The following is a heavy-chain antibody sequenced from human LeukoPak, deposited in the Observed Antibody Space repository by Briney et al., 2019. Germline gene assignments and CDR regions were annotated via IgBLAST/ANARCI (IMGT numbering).Heavy chain of an antibody. V-gene: IGHV3-74*01. CDR1: GFTFSSYW. CDR2: INSDGSST. CDR3: ARAPRYSSGWYFDY. J-gene: IGHJ4*02. Sequence: PGGSLRLSCAASGFTFSSYWMHWVRQAPGKGLVWVSRINSDGSSTSYADSVKGRFTISRDNAKNTLYLQMNSLRAVDTAVYYCARAPRYSSGWYFDYWGQGNLVTVSS. D-gene: IGHD6-19*01.